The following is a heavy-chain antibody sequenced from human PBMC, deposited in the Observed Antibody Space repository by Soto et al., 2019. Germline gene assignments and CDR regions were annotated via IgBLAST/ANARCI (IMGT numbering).Heavy chain of an antibody. J-gene: IGHJ4*02. Sequence: EVQLLESGGGLVQPGGSLRLSCAASGFTFSSYAMNWVRQAPGKGLEWVSVISGSDSSTYYADSVKGRFTISRANSKNTLYLQTSILRAEYTAVYYCARRSSGWYFDAWGQGTLVTVSP. D-gene: IGHD6-19*01. CDR1: GFTFSSYA. CDR2: ISGSDSST. CDR3: ARRSSGWYFDA. V-gene: IGHV3-23*01.